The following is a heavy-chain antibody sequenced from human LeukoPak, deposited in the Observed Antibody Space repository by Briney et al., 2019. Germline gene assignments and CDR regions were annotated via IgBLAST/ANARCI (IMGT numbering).Heavy chain of an antibody. V-gene: IGHV3-21*01. CDR1: EFSVGSNY. CDR3: ARGIVAAGNIDY. Sequence: PGGSLRPSCAASEFSVGSNYMTWVRQAPGKGLEWVSSISSSSSYIYYADSVKGRFTISRDNAKNSLYLQMNSLRAEDTAVYYCARGIVAAGNIDYWGQGTLVTVSS. J-gene: IGHJ4*02. CDR2: ISSSSSYI. D-gene: IGHD6-13*01.